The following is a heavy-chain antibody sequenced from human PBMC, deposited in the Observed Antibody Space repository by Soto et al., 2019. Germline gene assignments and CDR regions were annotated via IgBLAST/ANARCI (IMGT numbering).Heavy chain of an antibody. CDR2: ISDDGENK. V-gene: IGHV3-30*18. Sequence: QVQLVESGGGVVQPGRSLRLSCTASGLTFSLYAMHWVRQAPGKGLEWVAVISDDGENKYYADSVKGRFTISRDNSKNTLYLQMNSLRAEDTAVYYCAKDRDSNSPGHLEYWGQGTLVTVSS. D-gene: IGHD6-13*01. CDR3: AKDRDSNSPGHLEY. CDR1: GLTFSLYA. J-gene: IGHJ4*02.